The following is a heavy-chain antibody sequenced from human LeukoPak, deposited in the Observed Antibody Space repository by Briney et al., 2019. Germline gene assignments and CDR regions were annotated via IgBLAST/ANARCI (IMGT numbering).Heavy chain of an antibody. J-gene: IGHJ4*02. CDR2: IYPGDSDT. D-gene: IGHD6-19*01. CDR3: ARHMYSSGWYGYYFDY. V-gene: IGHV5-51*01. Sequence: GESLKISCKGSGYSFTSYWIGWVRQMPGKGLEWMGIIYPGDSDTRYSPSFQGQVTISADKSISTAYLQWSSLKASDTAMYYCARHMYSSGWYGYYFDYWGRGTLVTVSS. CDR1: GYSFTSYW.